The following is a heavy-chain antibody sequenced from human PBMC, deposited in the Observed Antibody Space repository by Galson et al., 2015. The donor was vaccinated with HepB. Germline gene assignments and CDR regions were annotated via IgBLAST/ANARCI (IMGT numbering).Heavy chain of an antibody. CDR2: IKSKRDDGTA. CDR1: GFTFSNVW. V-gene: IGHV3-15*01. D-gene: IGHD5-18*01. CDR3: GVYSYGAVGH. J-gene: IGHJ4*02. Sequence: SLRLSCAASGFTFSNVWMSWVRQGPGKGPEWVGRIKSKRDDGTADHAAPVKGRFTISRDDPKDTLYLQMDSLKTEDTAVYYCGVYSYGAVGHWGQGTLVTVSS.